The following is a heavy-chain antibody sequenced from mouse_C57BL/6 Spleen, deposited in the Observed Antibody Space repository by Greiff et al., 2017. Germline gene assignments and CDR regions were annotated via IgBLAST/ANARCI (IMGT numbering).Heavy chain of an antibody. CDR3: ARRGETGKYFDY. V-gene: IGHV1-43*01. J-gene: IGHJ2*01. Sequence: EVKLQESGPELVKPGASVKISCKASGYSFTGYYMHWVKQSSEKSLEWIGEINPSTGGTSYNQKFKGKATLTVDKSSSTAYMQLKSLTSEDSAVYYCARRGETGKYFDYWGQGTTLTVSS. D-gene: IGHD4-1*01. CDR1: GYSFTGYY. CDR2: INPSTGGT.